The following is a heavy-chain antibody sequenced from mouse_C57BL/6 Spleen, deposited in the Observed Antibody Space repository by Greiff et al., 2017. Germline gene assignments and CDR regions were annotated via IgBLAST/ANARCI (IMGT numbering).Heavy chain of an antibody. CDR3: ARRGNWDYAMDY. D-gene: IGHD4-1*01. V-gene: IGHV1-50*01. J-gene: IGHJ4*01. CDR2: IDPSDSYT. CDR1: GYTFTSYW. Sequence: QVQLQQPGAELVKPGASVKLSCKASGYTFTSYWMQWVKQRPGQGLEWIGEIDPSDSYTNYNQKFKGKATLTVDTSSSTAYMQISSLTSEDSAVYYCARRGNWDYAMDYWGQGTSVTVSS.